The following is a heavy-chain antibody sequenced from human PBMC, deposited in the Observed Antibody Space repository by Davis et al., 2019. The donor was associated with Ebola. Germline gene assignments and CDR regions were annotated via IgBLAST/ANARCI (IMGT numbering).Heavy chain of an antibody. CDR3: ARDGVAVAGTHLFYYYGMDV. CDR2: ISAYNGNT. D-gene: IGHD6-19*01. CDR1: GYTFTSYG. Sequence: AASVKVSCKASGYTFTSYGISWVRQAPGQGLEWMGWISAYNGNTNYAQKLQGRVTMTADTSTSTAYMELRSLRSDGTAVYYCARDGVAVAGTHLFYYYGMDVWGQGTTVTVSS. V-gene: IGHV1-18*01. J-gene: IGHJ6*02.